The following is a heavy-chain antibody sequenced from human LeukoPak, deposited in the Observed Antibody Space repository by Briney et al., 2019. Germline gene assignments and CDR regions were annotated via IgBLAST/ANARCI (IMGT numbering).Heavy chain of an antibody. CDR3: AKPDCSYTDCYRPTY. J-gene: IGHJ4*02. V-gene: IGHV3-23*01. Sequence: QSGGSLRLSCAASGFTFSSYAMNWIRQAPGKGLEWVSAISGSDGTTYYADSVKGWFTISRDNSKNTLYLQMNSLRAEDTAVYYCAKPDCSYTDCYRPTYWGQRTLVTVSS. CDR2: ISGSDGTT. CDR1: GFTFSSYA. D-gene: IGHD2-2*02.